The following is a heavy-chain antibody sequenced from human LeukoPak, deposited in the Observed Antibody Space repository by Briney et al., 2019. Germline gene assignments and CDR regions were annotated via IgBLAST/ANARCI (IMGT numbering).Heavy chain of an antibody. J-gene: IGHJ3*02. CDR3: ARLVTRGYYDSSGRRIDAFDI. D-gene: IGHD3-22*01. CDR1: GYTFTSYY. CDR2: INPSGGST. Sequence: ASVKVSCKASGYTFTSYYMHWVRQAPGQGLEWMGIINPSGGSTSYAQKFQGRVTMTRDTSTSTVYMELSSLRSEDTAVYYCARLVTRGYYDSSGRRIDAFDIWGQGTMVTVSS. V-gene: IGHV1-46*01.